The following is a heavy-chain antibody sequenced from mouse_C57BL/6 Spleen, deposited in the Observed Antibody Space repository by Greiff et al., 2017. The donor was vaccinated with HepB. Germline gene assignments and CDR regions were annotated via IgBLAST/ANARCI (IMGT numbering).Heavy chain of an antibody. J-gene: IGHJ1*03. CDR2: INPSNGGT. V-gene: IGHV1-53*01. CDR1: GYTFTSYW. D-gene: IGHD1-1*02. Sequence: VQLQQPGTELVKPGASVKLSCKASGYTFTSYWMHWVRQMPGQGLEWIGNINPSNGGTNYNEKFKSKSTLTVDKSSSTAYMQLSSLTSEDSAVYYCARKGDGSTWYFDVWGTGTTVTVSS. CDR3: ARKGDGSTWYFDV.